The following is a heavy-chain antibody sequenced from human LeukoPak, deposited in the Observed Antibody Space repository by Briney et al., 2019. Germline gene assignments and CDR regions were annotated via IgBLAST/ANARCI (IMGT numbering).Heavy chain of an antibody. J-gene: IGHJ3*02. V-gene: IGHV3-48*03. Sequence: GGSLRLSCAASGFTFSSYEMSWVRLAPGKGLKWVSYISSGASVIKYADSVKGRFTVSRDNAKNSLYLQLNSLRAEDTAIYYCAREITDTPDAFDIWGQGTMVTVSP. CDR3: AREITDTPDAFDI. D-gene: IGHD3-10*01. CDR1: GFTFSSYE. CDR2: ISSGASVI.